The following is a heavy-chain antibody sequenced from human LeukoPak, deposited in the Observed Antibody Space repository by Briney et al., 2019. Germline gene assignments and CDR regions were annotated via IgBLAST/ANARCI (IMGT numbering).Heavy chain of an antibody. Sequence: ASVKVSCKASGYTFTSYGISWVRQAPGQGLEWMGWISAYNGNTNYAQKLQGRVTMTTDTSTSTAYMELRSLRSDDTAVYYCARNGGYDILTGYDFDYWGQGTLATVSS. CDR1: GYTFTSYG. V-gene: IGHV1-18*04. D-gene: IGHD3-9*01. CDR2: ISAYNGNT. CDR3: ARNGGYDILTGYDFDY. J-gene: IGHJ4*02.